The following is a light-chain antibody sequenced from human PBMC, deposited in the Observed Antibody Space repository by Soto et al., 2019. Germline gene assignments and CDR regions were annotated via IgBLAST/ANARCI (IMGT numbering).Light chain of an antibody. CDR2: MAC. V-gene: IGKV1-5*03. CDR1: QSISDW. Sequence: DIQMTQSPSTLSASVGDRVTITCRASQSISDWLAWYEQRPVKAPNLLIYMACSLQSGVPSRSSGSGSGTEFTLTISSLQPDDFGTYYCQQYNSYPLTFGGGTKVEIK. J-gene: IGKJ4*01. CDR3: QQYNSYPLT.